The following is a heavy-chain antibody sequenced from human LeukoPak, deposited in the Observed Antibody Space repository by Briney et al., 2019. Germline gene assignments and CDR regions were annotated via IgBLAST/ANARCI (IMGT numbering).Heavy chain of an antibody. J-gene: IGHJ4*02. CDR1: GLTFSSYD. CDR2: IRYDVSSK. D-gene: IGHD5-18*01. Sequence: GGSLRLSCAASGLTFSSYDMRWVRQAPGKGLEWVAVIRYDVSSKYYSEPVKGRFTISRDNSKNTLYLQMNSLRADDTALYYCAKDQYTYGLGFYTFDSWGQGTLVTVSS. V-gene: IGHV3-33*03. CDR3: AKDQYTYGLGFYTFDS.